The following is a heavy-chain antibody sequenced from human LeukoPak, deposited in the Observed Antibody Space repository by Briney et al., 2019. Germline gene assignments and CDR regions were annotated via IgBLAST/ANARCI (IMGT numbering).Heavy chain of an antibody. CDR1: GFAVSTFA. D-gene: IGHD4-17*01. CDR3: ARGVTAGDYTRAPSFEY. V-gene: IGHV3-23*01. Sequence: GGSLRLSCVASGFAVSTFAMTWVRQAPGKGLEWVSSISGRDTATYSADSVKGRFTISRDSYKNTLYVQMNSLRAEDTAVYYCARGVTAGDYTRAPSFEYWGQGSLVTVSS. J-gene: IGHJ4*02. CDR2: ISGRDTAT.